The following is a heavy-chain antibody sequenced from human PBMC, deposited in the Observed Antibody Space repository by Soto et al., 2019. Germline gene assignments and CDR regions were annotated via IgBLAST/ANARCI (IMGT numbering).Heavy chain of an antibody. CDR2: ITGRGGST. V-gene: IGHV3-23*01. CDR3: ARDPRLLWSLDY. CDR1: GFTFSSYA. J-gene: IGHJ4*02. D-gene: IGHD3-10*01. Sequence: GGSLRLSCAASGFTFSSYAMNWVRQAPGKGLEWVSAITGRGGSTYYADSVKGRFTISRDNSKDTLYLQMNSLRAVDTAVYYCARDPRLLWSLDYWGQGTLVTVSS.